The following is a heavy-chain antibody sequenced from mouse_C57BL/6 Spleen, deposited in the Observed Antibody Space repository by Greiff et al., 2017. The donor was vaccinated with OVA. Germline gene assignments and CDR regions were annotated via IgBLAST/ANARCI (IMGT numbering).Heavy chain of an antibody. D-gene: IGHD3-2*02. Sequence: ESGPGLVKPSQSLSLTCSVTGYSITSGYYWNWIRQFPGNKLEWMGYISYDGSNNYNPSLKNRISITRDTSKNQFFLKLNSVTTEDTATYYCARDSSGGFAYWGQGTLVTVSA. V-gene: IGHV3-6*01. CDR1: GYSITSGYY. CDR3: ARDSSGGFAY. J-gene: IGHJ3*01. CDR2: ISYDGSN.